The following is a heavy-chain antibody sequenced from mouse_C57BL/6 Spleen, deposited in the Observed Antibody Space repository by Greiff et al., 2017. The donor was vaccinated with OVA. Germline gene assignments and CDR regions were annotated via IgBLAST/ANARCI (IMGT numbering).Heavy chain of an antibody. V-gene: IGHV1-59*01. J-gene: IGHJ2*01. CDR1: GYTFTSYW. Sequence: QVQLKEPGAELVRPGTSVKLSCKASGYTFTSYWMHWVKQRPGQGLEWIGVIDPSDSYTNYNQKFKGKATLTVDTSSSTAYMQLSSLTSEDAAVYYCARRGDSSGHFDYWGQGTTLTVSS. CDR3: ARRGDSSGHFDY. CDR2: IDPSDSYT. D-gene: IGHD3-2*02.